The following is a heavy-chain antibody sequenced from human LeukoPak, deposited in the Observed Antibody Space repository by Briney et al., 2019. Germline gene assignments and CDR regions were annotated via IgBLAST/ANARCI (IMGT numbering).Heavy chain of an antibody. CDR2: IYPGDSDT. V-gene: IGHV5-51*01. CDR1: GYSFPSYW. CDR3: ARINWNYDSVFDY. D-gene: IGHD1-7*01. Sequence: GESLKISCKGSGYSFPSYWIGWVRQMPGKGLEWMGIIYPGDSDTRYSPSFQGQVTISADKSISTAYLQWSSLKASDTAMYYCARINWNYDSVFDYWGQGTLVTVSS. J-gene: IGHJ4*02.